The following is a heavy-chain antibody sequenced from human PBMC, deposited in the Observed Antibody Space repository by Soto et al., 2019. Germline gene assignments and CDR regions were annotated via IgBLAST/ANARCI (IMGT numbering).Heavy chain of an antibody. V-gene: IGHV3-48*01. CDR1: GFTFSHYG. CDR2: ITGSSSTT. CDR3: ARRGQQVHY. J-gene: IGHJ4*02. D-gene: IGHD6-13*01. Sequence: EVQLVESGGGLVQPGGSLRLSCAASGFTFSHYGMNWVRQAPGKGFEWVSYITGSSSTTYYADSVKVRFTISRDNAKNSLYLQMNSLRAEDTSVYYCARRGQQVHYGGQGTLVTVSS.